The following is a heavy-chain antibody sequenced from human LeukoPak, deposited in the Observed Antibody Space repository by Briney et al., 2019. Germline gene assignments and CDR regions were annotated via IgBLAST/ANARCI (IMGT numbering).Heavy chain of an antibody. CDR1: GGTFSSYA. V-gene: IGHV1-69*05. D-gene: IGHD5-12*01. J-gene: IGHJ4*02. CDR2: IIPIFGTA. Sequence: SSVKVSCKASGGTFSSYAISWVRQAPGQGLEWMGGIIPIFGTANYAQKFQGRVTITTDESTSTAYKELSSLRSEDTAVYYCARADSGYTEFDYWGQGTLVTVSS. CDR3: ARADSGYTEFDY.